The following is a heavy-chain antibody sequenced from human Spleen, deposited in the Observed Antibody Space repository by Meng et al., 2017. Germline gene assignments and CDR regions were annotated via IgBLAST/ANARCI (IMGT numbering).Heavy chain of an antibody. CDR1: GGSFSDYY. Sequence: QGQRQHWGAGLLKPSETLSLPCVVSGGSFSDYYWSWIRQPPGKGLEWIGEINYSGTTNYNPSLKSRVTISVDTSNDQFSLQMASVTAADTAVYYCARVDFRGKDHDSIGLGHWGQGTLVTVSS. J-gene: IGHJ4*02. CDR3: ARVDFRGKDHDSIGLGH. D-gene: IGHD3-22*01. CDR2: INYSGTT. V-gene: IGHV4-34*01.